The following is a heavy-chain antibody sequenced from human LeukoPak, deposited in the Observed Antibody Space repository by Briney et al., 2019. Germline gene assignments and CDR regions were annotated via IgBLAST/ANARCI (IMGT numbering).Heavy chain of an antibody. Sequence: GGSLRLSCAASGFTFSSYGMHWVRQAPGKGLEWVAAIWYDGSNKYYADSVKGRFTITRDNSKNTLYLQMNNLSAEDTAVYHCARDRVDTAMVYYFDYWGQGTLVTVSS. J-gene: IGHJ4*02. CDR2: IWYDGSNK. CDR3: ARDRVDTAMVYYFDY. D-gene: IGHD5-18*01. V-gene: IGHV3-33*01. CDR1: GFTFSSYG.